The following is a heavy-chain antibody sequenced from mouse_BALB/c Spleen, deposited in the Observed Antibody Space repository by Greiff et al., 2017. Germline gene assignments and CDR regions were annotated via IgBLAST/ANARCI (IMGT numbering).Heavy chain of an antibody. CDR3: ASYYGYDEGAY. CDR2: MWAGGST. Sequence: VMLVESGPGLVAPSQSLSITCTVSGFSLTSYGVHWVRQPPGKGLEWLGVMWAGGSTNYNSALMSRLSISKDNSKSQVFLKMNSLQTDDTAMYYCASYYGYDEGAYWGQGTLVTVSA. J-gene: IGHJ3*01. CDR1: GFSLTSYG. D-gene: IGHD2-2*01. V-gene: IGHV2-9*02.